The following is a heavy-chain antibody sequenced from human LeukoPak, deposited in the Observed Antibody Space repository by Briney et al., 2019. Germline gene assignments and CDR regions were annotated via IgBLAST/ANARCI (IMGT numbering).Heavy chain of an antibody. CDR2: ISGLGVSA. CDR3: AKAASGSWSDVSDY. V-gene: IGHV3-23*01. D-gene: IGHD2-15*01. J-gene: IGHJ4*02. Sequence: GGSLRLSCAASGFTFSTSAMSWGRQAPGTGREWVSAISGLGVSATYADSVRGRFSISRDNSKNTLYLQMNSLRAEDTAVYYCAKAASGSWSDVSDYWGQGTVVTVSS. CDR1: GFTFSTSA.